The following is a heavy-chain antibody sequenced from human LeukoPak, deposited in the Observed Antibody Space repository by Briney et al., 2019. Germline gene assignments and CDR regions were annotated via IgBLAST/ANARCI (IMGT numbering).Heavy chain of an antibody. CDR2: ISYDGSNK. D-gene: IGHD5-24*01. CDR3: ARELLGDGYNSPY. CDR1: GFTFSSYA. J-gene: IGHJ4*02. V-gene: IGHV3-30-3*01. Sequence: GGSLRLSCAASGFTFSSYAMHWVRQAPGKGLEWVAVISYDGSNKYYADSVKGRFTISRDNSKNTLYLQMNSLRAEDTAVYYCARELLGDGYNSPYWGQGTLVTVSS.